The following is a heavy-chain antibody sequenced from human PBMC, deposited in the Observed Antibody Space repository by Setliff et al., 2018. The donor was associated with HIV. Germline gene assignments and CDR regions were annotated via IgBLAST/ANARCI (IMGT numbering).Heavy chain of an antibody. V-gene: IGHV3-11*01. CDR3: AKTNVDASMPFFFYYYLEV. Sequence: PGGSLRLSCAASGFTFRDYYMSWVRQVPGKGLEWLAYISRGGHSIYYADSVKGRFTISRDNANNSLYLQMNGLRGDETAVYYCAKTNVDASMPFFFYYYLEVWGKGTTVTVSS. CDR2: ISRGGHSI. D-gene: IGHD5-18*01. CDR1: GFTFRDYY. J-gene: IGHJ6*03.